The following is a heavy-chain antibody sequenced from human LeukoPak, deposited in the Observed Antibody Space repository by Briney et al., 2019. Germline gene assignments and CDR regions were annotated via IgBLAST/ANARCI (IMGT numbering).Heavy chain of an antibody. D-gene: IGHD3-10*01. V-gene: IGHV4-30-4*08. CDR1: GGSVSNGAHY. Sequence: SQTLSLTCTVFGGSVSNGAHYWNWIRQSPGEGLEWIGNIYHRGNAYYNPSLKSRVTISVDTSENQFSLKLNSVTAADTAVYYCARAETMLRGVIPSHFDYWEQRTQVTVSS. J-gene: IGHJ4*02. CDR3: ARAETMLRGVIPSHFDY. CDR2: IYHRGNA.